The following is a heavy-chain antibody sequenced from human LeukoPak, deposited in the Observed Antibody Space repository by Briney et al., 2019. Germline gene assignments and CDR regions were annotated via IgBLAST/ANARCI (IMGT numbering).Heavy chain of an antibody. CDR3: TRDRGAYNLYDY. D-gene: IGHD1-1*01. V-gene: IGHV3-49*04. CDR1: GFTVSSNY. Sequence: GGSLILSCAASGFTVSSNYMSWVRQAPGKGLEWVGFIRSKAYGETADYAASVKGRFTISRDDSKAIAYLQMNSLKTEDTAVYHCTRDRGAYNLYDYWGQGTLVTVSS. CDR2: IRSKAYGETA. J-gene: IGHJ4*02.